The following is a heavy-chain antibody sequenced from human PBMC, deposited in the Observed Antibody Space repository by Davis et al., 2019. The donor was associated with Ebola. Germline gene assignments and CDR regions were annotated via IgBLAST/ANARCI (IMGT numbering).Heavy chain of an antibody. J-gene: IGHJ6*03. Sequence: GESLKISCAASGFTFSSYAMSWVRQAPGKGLEWVSLISGSGGTTYYADSVKGRFTISRDNAKNSLYLQMNSLRAEDTAVYYCARARSQFGDYTGYYYYYMDVWGKGTTVTVSS. CDR1: GFTFSSYA. V-gene: IGHV3-48*04. CDR2: ISGSGGTT. CDR3: ARARSQFGDYTGYYYYYMDV. D-gene: IGHD3-10*01.